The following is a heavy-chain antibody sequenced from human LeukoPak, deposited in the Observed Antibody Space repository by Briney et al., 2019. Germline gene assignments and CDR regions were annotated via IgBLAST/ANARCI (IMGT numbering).Heavy chain of an antibody. CDR2: INGDGSSI. V-gene: IGHV3-74*01. J-gene: IGHJ1*01. D-gene: IGHD3-22*01. CDR1: GFTFSRSW. CDR3: ARDYDSSGYYSFQL. Sequence: GGSLRLSCAASGFTFSRSWMHWVRQAPGRGLVWVSRINGDGSSIRYADSVRGRFTNSRDYAKNTLYLQMNSLRAEDTAVYYCARDYDSSGYYSFQLWGQGTLVTVSS.